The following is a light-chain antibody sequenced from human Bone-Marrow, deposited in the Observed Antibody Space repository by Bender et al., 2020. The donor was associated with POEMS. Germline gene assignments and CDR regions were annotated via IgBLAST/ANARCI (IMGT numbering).Light chain of an antibody. CDR1: DGDIGAYNM. Sequence: QSALTQPASVSGSPGQSITISCTGSDGDIGAYNMLSWYQQHPGQAPKLIIYEGVTRPSGISNRFSASKSGSTASLTISGLQAADEADYYCTSYAGRTVVFGGGTRLTVL. V-gene: IGLV2-23*01. CDR2: EGV. CDR3: TSYAGRTVV. J-gene: IGLJ2*01.